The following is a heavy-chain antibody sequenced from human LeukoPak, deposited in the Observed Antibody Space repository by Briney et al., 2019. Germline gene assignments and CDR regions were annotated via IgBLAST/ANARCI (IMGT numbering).Heavy chain of an antibody. CDR2: IRYDGSNK. D-gene: IGHD3-3*01. V-gene: IGHV3-30*02. Sequence: GGSLRLSCAASGFTFSSYGMHWVRQAPGKGLEWVAFIRYDGSNKYYADSVKGRFTISRDNSKNTLYLQMNSLRAEDTAVYYCARDLRYDFWSGYSALGYWGQGTLVTVSS. CDR3: ARDLRYDFWSGYSALGY. J-gene: IGHJ4*02. CDR1: GFTFSSYG.